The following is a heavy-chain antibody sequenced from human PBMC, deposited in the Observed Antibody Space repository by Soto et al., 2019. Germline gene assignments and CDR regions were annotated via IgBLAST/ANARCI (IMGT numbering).Heavy chain of an antibody. CDR2: ISAYNGNT. D-gene: IGHD3-22*01. CDR3: ARSYYYDSSGYYPPGY. J-gene: IGHJ4*02. CDR1: GYTFTSYG. Sequence: GASVKVXCKASGYTFTSYGISWVRQAPGQGLEWMGWISAYNGNTNYAQKLQGRVTMTTDTSTSTAYMELRSLRSDDTAVYYCARSYYYDSSGYYPPGYWGQGTLVTVSS. V-gene: IGHV1-18*01.